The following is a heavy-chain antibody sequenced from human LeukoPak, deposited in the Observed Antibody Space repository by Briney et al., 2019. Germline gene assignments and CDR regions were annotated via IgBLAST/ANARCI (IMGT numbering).Heavy chain of an antibody. V-gene: IGHV3-23*01. D-gene: IGHD6-13*01. CDR3: AKDLEAAALYYYYYMDV. CDR1: GFTFSSYA. J-gene: IGHJ6*03. CDR2: ISGSGGST. Sequence: PGGSLRLSCAASGFTFSSYAMSWVRQAPGKGLEWVSAISGSGGSTYYADSVKGRFTISRDNSKNTLYLQMNSLRAEDTAVYYCAKDLEAAALYYYYYMDVWGKGTTATVSS.